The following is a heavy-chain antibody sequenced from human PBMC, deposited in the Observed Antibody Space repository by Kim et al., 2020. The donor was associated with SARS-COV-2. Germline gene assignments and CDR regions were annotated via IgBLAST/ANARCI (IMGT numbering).Heavy chain of an antibody. CDR2: ISSSGSTI. CDR3: ARAHGGMGATTTRRADFDY. Sequence: GGSLRLSCAASGFTFSSYEMNWVRQAPGKGLEWVSYISSSGSTIYYADSVKGRFTISRDNAKNSLYLQMNSLRAEDTAVYYCARAHGGMGATTTRRADFDYWGQGTLVTVSS. CDR1: GFTFSSYE. J-gene: IGHJ4*02. V-gene: IGHV3-48*03. D-gene: IGHD1-26*01.